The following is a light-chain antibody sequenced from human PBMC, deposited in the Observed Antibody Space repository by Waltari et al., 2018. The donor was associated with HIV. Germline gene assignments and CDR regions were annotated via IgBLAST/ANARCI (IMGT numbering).Light chain of an antibody. J-gene: IGKJ1*01. CDR2: GAS. CDR1: QSVSSH. CDR3: QQYNNWPPWT. V-gene: IGKV3-15*01. Sequence: EIVMTQSPATLSVSPGESATLSCRARQSVSSHLAWYQQKPGQAPRLLIYGASTRATGIPARFSGSGSGTEFTLTISSLQSEDFAVYYCQQYNNWPPWTFGQGTKVEIK.